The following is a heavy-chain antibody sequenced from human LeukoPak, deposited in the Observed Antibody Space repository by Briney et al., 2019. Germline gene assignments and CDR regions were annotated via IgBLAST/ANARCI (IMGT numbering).Heavy chain of an antibody. CDR2: IYYSRST. J-gene: IGHJ4*02. Sequence: PSETLSLTCTVSGASISDYYWNWVRQPPGKGLEWVGYIYYSRSTNYNPSLKSRVTISVDTSKNQFSLKLSSVTAADTAVYYCARAKAAAGIDYFDYWGQGTLVTVSS. CDR3: ARAKAAAGIDYFDY. D-gene: IGHD6-13*01. V-gene: IGHV4-59*13. CDR1: GASISDYY.